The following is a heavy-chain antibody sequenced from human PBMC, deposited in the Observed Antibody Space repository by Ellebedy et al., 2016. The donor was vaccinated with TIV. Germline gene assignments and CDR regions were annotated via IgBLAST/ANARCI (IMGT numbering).Heavy chain of an antibody. CDR1: GGSISSYY. CDR3: ARGDSSSSRVYY. V-gene: IGHV4-59*01. J-gene: IGHJ4*02. D-gene: IGHD6-6*01. Sequence: MPSETLSLTCTVSGGSISSYYWSWIRQPQGKGLEWIGYIYYSGSTNYNPSLKSRVTISVDTSKNQFSLKLSSVTAADTAVYYCARGDSSSSRVYYWGQGTLVTVSS. CDR2: IYYSGST.